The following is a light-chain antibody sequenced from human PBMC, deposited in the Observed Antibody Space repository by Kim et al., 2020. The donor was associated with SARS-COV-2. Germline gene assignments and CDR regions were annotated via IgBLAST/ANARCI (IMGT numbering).Light chain of an antibody. CDR1: QSISNY. V-gene: IGKV3-11*01. CDR2: DTF. J-gene: IGKJ5*01. CDR3: QQRNYWPIT. Sequence: LSPGDRATLSCRASQSISNYLAWYQQKPGQAPRLLIYDTFNGATGIPARFSGSGSGTDFTLTISSLEPADSAVYYCQQRNYWPITFGRGTQLEI.